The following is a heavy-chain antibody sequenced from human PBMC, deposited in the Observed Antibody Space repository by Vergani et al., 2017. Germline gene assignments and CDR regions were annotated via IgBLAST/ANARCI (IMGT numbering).Heavy chain of an antibody. D-gene: IGHD6-19*01. V-gene: IGHV3-21*01. CDR1: GFSFSDYN. CDR2: ISSSSSYI. J-gene: IGHJ4*02. CDR3: ARAYSSGWYFIYYLDY. Sequence: EVQLVESGGGLVQPGGSLRLSCAASGFSFSDYNMNWVRQAPGKGLEWVSSISSSSSYIYYADSVKGRFTISRDNAKNSLYLQMNSLRAEDTAVYYCARAYSSGWYFIYYLDYGGQGTRVTVSS.